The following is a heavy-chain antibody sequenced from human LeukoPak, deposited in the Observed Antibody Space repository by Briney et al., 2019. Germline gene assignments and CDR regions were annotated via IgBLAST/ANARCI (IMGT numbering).Heavy chain of an antibody. J-gene: IGHJ4*02. CDR2: ISGSGSST. CDR1: GFTFSDYY. V-gene: IGHV3-11*03. CDR3: AVGYSPIDY. D-gene: IGHD5-18*01. Sequence: GGSLRLSCAASGFTFSDYYMSWIRQAPGKGLEWLSYISGSGSSTNYADSVKGRFTVSRGNAKNSLYLQMNSLRADDTAVYYRAVGYSPIDYWGQGTLVTVSS.